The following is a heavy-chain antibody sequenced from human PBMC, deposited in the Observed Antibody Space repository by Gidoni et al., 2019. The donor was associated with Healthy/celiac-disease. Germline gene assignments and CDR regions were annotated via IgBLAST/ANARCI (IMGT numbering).Heavy chain of an antibody. Sequence: EVQLLESGGGLVQPGGSLRLSCAASGFTFSSYAMSWVRQSPGKGLEWVSAISGSGGSTYYAESVKGRFTISRDNSKNTLYLQMNSLRAEDTAVYYCAKKGGYSYGRVDYWGQGTLVTVSS. J-gene: IGHJ4*02. CDR1: GFTFSSYA. CDR2: ISGSGGST. V-gene: IGHV3-23*01. D-gene: IGHD5-18*01. CDR3: AKKGGYSYGRVDY.